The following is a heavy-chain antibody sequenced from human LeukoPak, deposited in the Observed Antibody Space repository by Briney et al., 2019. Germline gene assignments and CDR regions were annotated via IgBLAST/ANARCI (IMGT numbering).Heavy chain of an antibody. CDR3: ARLRRQLWLRAPRNWFDP. Sequence: GKSLQISCQGSGYSFTSYWIGWVRQMPGKGLEWMGIIYPGDSDTRYSPSFQGQVTISADKSISTAYLQWSSLKASDTAMYYCARLRRQLWLRAPRNWFDPWGQGTLVTVSS. D-gene: IGHD5-18*01. V-gene: IGHV5-51*01. CDR2: IYPGDSDT. CDR1: GYSFTSYW. J-gene: IGHJ5*02.